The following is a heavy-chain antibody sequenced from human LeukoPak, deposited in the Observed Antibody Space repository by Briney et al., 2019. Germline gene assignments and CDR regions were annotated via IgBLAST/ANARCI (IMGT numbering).Heavy chain of an antibody. CDR2: IIPILGIA. Sequence: ASVKVSCKASGGTFTSYTISWVRQAPGQGLEWMGGIIPILGIANYAQKFQGRVTITADKSTSTAYMELSSLRSEDTAVYYCARGRYYDSNPMDVWGQATTVTVSS. CDR3: ARGRYYDSNPMDV. V-gene: IGHV1-69*10. J-gene: IGHJ6*02. CDR1: GGTFTSYT. D-gene: IGHD3-22*01.